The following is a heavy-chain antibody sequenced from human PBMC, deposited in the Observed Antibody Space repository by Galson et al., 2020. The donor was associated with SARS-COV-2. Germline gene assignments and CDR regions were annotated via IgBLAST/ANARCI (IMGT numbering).Heavy chain of an antibody. Sequence: TGGSLRLSCAASGFTFSSYWMSWVRQAPGKGLEWVANIKQDGSEKYYVDSVKGRFTISRDNAKNSLYLQMNSLRAEDTAVYYCARDVPAPVDAYYDILTGYSLGAFDIWGQGTMVTVSS. J-gene: IGHJ3*02. D-gene: IGHD3-9*01. CDR3: ARDVPAPVDAYYDILTGYSLGAFDI. CDR1: GFTFSSYW. V-gene: IGHV3-7*01. CDR2: IKQDGSEK.